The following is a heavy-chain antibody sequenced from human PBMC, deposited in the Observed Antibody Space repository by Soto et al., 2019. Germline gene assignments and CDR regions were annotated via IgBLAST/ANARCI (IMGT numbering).Heavy chain of an antibody. D-gene: IGHD5-12*01. J-gene: IGHJ4*02. CDR2: IGSAGDT. CDR3: ARVVWGYSGYDYYVDY. V-gene: IGHV3-13*01. CDR1: GFTFSTYD. Sequence: PGGSLRLSCAASGFTFSTYDMHWVRQATGKGLEWVSAIGSAGDTSYPASVKGRFTISRENAKNSLYLQMNSLRAGDTAVYYCARVVWGYSGYDYYVDYWGQGTLVTVSS.